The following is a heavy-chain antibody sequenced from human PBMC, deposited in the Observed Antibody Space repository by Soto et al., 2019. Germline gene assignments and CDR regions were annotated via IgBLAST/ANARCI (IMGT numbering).Heavy chain of an antibody. Sequence: SETLSLTCTVSGGSISSYYWSWIRQPAGKGLEWIGRIYTSGSTNYNPSLKSRVTMSVDTSKNQFSLKLSSVTAADTAVYYCARHYYDSSGYYYWFDPWGQGTLVTVS. D-gene: IGHD3-22*01. CDR1: GGSISSYY. J-gene: IGHJ5*02. CDR2: IYTSGST. CDR3: ARHYYDSSGYYYWFDP. V-gene: IGHV4-4*07.